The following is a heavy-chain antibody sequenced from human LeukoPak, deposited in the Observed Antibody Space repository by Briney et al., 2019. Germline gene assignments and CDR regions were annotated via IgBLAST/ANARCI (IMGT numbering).Heavy chain of an antibody. CDR3: ARAGNPGGNLASYGDYSDRGSWFDP. D-gene: IGHD4-17*01. J-gene: IGHJ5*02. CDR1: GGSISSSSYY. Sequence: PSETLSLTCTVSGGSISSSSYYWGWIRQPPGKGLEWIGSIYHSGSTYYNPSLKSRVTISVDTSKNQFSLKLSSVTAADTAVYYCARAGNPGGNLASYGDYSDRGSWFDPWGQGTLVTVSS. V-gene: IGHV4-39*07. CDR2: IYHSGST.